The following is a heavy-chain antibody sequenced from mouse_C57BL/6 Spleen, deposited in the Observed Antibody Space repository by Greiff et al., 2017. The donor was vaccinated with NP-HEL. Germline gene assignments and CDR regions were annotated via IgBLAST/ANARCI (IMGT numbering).Heavy chain of an antibody. CDR2: ISDGGSYT. J-gene: IGHJ2*01. Sequence: DVHLVESGGGLVKPGGSLKLSCAASGFTFSSYAMSWVRQTPEKRLEWVATISDGGSYTYYPDNVKGRFTISRDNAKNNLYLQMSHLKSEDTAMYYCARVNWDVYFDYWGQGTTLTVSS. D-gene: IGHD4-1*02. V-gene: IGHV5-4*01. CDR1: GFTFSSYA. CDR3: ARVNWDVYFDY.